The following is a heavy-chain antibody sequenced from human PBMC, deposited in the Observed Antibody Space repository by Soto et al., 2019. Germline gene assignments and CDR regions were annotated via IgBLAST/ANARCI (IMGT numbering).Heavy chain of an antibody. CDR2: ISSGSSDT. V-gene: IGHV3-21*01. Sequence: GGSLRLSCVASGFTFSNYNMNWVRQVPGKGLEWVASISSGSSDTWYADSVKGRFIISRDNAQNSLFLQMNTLRPEDTAMYYCARVAYWGPGTQVTVSS. J-gene: IGHJ4*02. CDR3: ARVAY. CDR1: GFTFSNYN.